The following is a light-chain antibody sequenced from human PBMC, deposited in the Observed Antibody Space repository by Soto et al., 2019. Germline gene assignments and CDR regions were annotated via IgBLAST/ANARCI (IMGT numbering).Light chain of an antibody. J-gene: IGLJ1*01. CDR1: SSDVGDYNY. Sequence: QSALTQPRSVSGSPGQSVTIYCTGTSSDVGDYNYVSWYQQHPGKAPKLMIYDVSKWPSGVPDRFSGSKSGNTASLTISGLQAEDEADYYCCSYAGSYTYVFGTGTKLTVL. CDR2: DVS. V-gene: IGLV2-11*01. CDR3: CSYAGSYTYV.